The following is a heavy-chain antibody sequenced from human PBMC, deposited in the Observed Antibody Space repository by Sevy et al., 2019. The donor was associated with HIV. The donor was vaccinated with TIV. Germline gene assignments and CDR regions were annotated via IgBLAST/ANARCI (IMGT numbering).Heavy chain of an antibody. V-gene: IGHV4-30-2*01. CDR1: GGSIRSGVYC. D-gene: IGHD4-17*01. J-gene: IGHJ3*02. Sequence: SETLSLTYAVSGGSIRSGVYCWNWIRQPPGKGLEWIGYIYHSGNTYYNPSLKGRVTISIDTSKNQFSLKMSSVTAADTAIYYCSRDGGTMTTPGAFDIWGQGAMVTVSS. CDR2: IYHSGNT. CDR3: SRDGGTMTTPGAFDI.